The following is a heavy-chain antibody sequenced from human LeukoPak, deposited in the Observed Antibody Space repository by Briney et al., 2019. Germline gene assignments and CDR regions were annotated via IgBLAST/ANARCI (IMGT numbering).Heavy chain of an antibody. J-gene: IGHJ4*02. CDR1: GGSFSGYY. CDR3: ARDRGGYYPPYYFDY. D-gene: IGHD3-22*01. Sequence: SETLSLTCAVYGGSFSGYYWSWIRQPPGKGLEWIGEINHSGSTNYNPSLKSRVTISVDTSKNQFSLKLSSVTAADTAVYYCARDRGGYYPPYYFDYWGQGTLVTVSS. CDR2: INHSGST. V-gene: IGHV4-34*01.